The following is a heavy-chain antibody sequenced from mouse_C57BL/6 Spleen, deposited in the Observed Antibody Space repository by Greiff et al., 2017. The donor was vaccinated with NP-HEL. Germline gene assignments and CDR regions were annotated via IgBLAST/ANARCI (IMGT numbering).Heavy chain of an antibody. V-gene: IGHV1-22*01. Sequence: EVQLQQSGPELVKPGASVKMSCKASGYTFTDYNMHWVKQSHGKRLEWIGYINPNNGGTSYNQKFKGKATLTVNKSSSTAYMELRSLTSEDSAVYYCARWNWDLYYFDYWGQGTTLTVSS. CDR2: INPNNGGT. J-gene: IGHJ2*01. CDR1: GYTFTDYN. D-gene: IGHD4-1*01. CDR3: ARWNWDLYYFDY.